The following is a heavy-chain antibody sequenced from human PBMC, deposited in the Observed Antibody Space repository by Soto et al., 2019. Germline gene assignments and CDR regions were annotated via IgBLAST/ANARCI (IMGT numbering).Heavy chain of an antibody. CDR2: ISSSSSYI. J-gene: IGHJ4*02. CDR3: AREELMITFGGVIVMDY. D-gene: IGHD3-16*02. V-gene: IGHV3-21*01. Sequence: ESGGGLVKPGGSLRLSCAASGFTFSSYSMNWVRQAPGKGLEWVSSISSSSSYIYYADSVKGRFTISRDNAKNSLYLQMNSLRAEDTAVYYCAREELMITFGGVIVMDYWGQGTLVTVSS. CDR1: GFTFSSYS.